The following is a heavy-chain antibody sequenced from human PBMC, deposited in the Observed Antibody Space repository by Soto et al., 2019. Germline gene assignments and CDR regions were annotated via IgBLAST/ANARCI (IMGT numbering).Heavy chain of an antibody. CDR3: ASLTFGAAAASMDV. CDR2: IYYSGST. D-gene: IGHD6-13*01. CDR1: GGSICSGGYY. V-gene: IGHV4-31*03. Sequence: QVQLQESGPGLVKPSQTLSLTCTVSGGSICSGGYYWSWIRQHPGKGLEWIGYIYYSGSTYYNPSLKRRVTISVDTSKNQFSLKLSSVTAADTAVYYCASLTFGAAAASMDVWGQGTTVTVSS. J-gene: IGHJ6*02.